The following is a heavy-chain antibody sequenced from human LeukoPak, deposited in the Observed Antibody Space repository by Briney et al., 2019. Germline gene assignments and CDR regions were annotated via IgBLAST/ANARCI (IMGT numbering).Heavy chain of an antibody. Sequence: SEKVSCKASGGTFSSYAISWVRQAPGQGLEWMGRIIPIFGTANYAQKFQGRVTITTDESTSTAYMELSSLRSEDTAVYYCASGATINYYYYYMDVWGKGTTVTVSS. J-gene: IGHJ6*03. CDR2: IIPIFGTA. CDR3: ASGATINYYYYYMDV. V-gene: IGHV1-69*05. CDR1: GGTFSSYA. D-gene: IGHD5-12*01.